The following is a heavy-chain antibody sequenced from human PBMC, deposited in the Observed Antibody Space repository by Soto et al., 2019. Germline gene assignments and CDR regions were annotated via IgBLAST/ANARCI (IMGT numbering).Heavy chain of an antibody. Sequence: QVQLVESGGGVVQPGRSLRLSCAASGFTFNNYAMHWVRQAPGKGLEWVAVISYDGSKEYCADSVKGRFTISRDNSQNTVYLQMNSLRPEDTAVYYCARDGDSSGYPTSHFDFWGQGTLVTLSS. CDR3: ARDGDSSGYPTSHFDF. D-gene: IGHD3-22*01. J-gene: IGHJ5*01. V-gene: IGHV3-30*04. CDR2: ISYDGSKE. CDR1: GFTFNNYA.